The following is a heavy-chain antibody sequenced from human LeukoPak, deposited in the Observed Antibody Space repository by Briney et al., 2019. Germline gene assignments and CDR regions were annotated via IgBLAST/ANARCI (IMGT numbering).Heavy chain of an antibody. V-gene: IGHV1-2*02. D-gene: IGHD2-2*01. CDR2: INPNGGGT. CDR3: AKARGLYCSSTSCYDCDV. CDR1: GYTFTAYY. Sequence: ASVKVSCKASGYTFTAYYIHWVRQAPGQGLEWMGWINPNGGGTNYAQKFQGRVTLTRDTSITTAYMELNRLRSDDTAVYYCAKARGLYCSSTSCYDCDVWGKGTTVTVSS. J-gene: IGHJ6*04.